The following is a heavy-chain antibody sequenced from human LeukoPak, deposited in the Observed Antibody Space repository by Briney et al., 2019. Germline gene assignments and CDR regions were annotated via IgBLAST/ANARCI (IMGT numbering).Heavy chain of an antibody. Sequence: GGSLRLSCAASGFTFSSYWMHWVRQAPGKGLVWVSRINSDGSSTSYADSVKGRSTISRDNAKNTLYLQMNSLRAEDTAVYYCARDHPDIVATIPPYWGQGTLVTVSS. CDR3: ARDHPDIVATIPPY. V-gene: IGHV3-74*01. J-gene: IGHJ4*02. CDR1: GFTFSSYW. D-gene: IGHD5-12*01. CDR2: INSDGSST.